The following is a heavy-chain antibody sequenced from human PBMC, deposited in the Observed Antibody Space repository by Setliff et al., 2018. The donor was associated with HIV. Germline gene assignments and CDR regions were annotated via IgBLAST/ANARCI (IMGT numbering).Heavy chain of an antibody. CDR1: GFTFSTSN. V-gene: IGHV3-21*01. D-gene: IGHD3-16*02. CDR3: ARAQDVWGSYRYTNYYYYMDV. Sequence: PGGSLRLSCAASGFTFSTSNMNWVRQAPGKGLAWVSSISSSSTYVYYADSVKGRFTVSRDNAKNSLYLHMNSLRAEDTAVYYCARAQDVWGSYRYTNYYYYMDVWGKGTTVTVSS. J-gene: IGHJ6*03. CDR2: ISSSSTYV.